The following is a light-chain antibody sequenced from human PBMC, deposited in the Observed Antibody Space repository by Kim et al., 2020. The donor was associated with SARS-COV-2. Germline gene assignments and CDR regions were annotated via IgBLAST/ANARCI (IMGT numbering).Light chain of an antibody. CDR1: SSDVGSYNR. V-gene: IGLV2-18*02. CDR2: EVS. CDR3: SSYTSSSLVV. J-gene: IGLJ2*01. Sequence: QSVTISCTGTSSDVGSYNRVSWYQQPPGTAPKLMIYEVSNRPSGVPDRFSGSKSGNTASLTISGLKTEDEADYYCSSYTSSSLVVFGGGTQLTVL.